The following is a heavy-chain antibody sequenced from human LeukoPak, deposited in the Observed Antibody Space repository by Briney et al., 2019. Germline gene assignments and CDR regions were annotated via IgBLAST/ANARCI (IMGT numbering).Heavy chain of an antibody. V-gene: IGHV1-2*02. Sequence: ASVKVSCRASGYPFTRYYIHWVRQAPGQGLEWVGCINSNRGGTNYAQKFQGRVTMTRDTSISTAYRELSRLRSDGTAVYYCVKEVGYCSSTSGSSRYFQHWGQGTLVTVSS. CDR1: GYPFTRYY. CDR2: INSNRGGT. CDR3: VKEVGYCSSTSGSSRYFQH. D-gene: IGHD2-2*01. J-gene: IGHJ1*01.